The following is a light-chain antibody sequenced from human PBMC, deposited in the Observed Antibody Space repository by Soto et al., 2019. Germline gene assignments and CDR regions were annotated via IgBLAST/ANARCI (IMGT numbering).Light chain of an antibody. J-gene: IGLJ1*01. Sequence: QSALTQPASVSGSPGQSITISCTGTSSDVGGYNYVSWYQQHPGKAPKLMIYEVSNRPSGVSNRFSGSKSANTASLTISGLQAEDKADYYCSSYTISSTYVFGTGTKLTVL. V-gene: IGLV2-14*01. CDR1: SSDVGGYNY. CDR3: SSYTISSTYV. CDR2: EVS.